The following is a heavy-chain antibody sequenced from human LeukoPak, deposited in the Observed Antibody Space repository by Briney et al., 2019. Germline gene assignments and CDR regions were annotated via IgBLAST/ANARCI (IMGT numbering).Heavy chain of an antibody. CDR2: ISGSGGST. CDR3: AEIAAAAEYFQH. D-gene: IGHD6-13*01. CDR1: GFTFSSYA. Sequence: GGSLRLSCAASGFTFSSYAMSWVRQALGKGLEWVSAISGSGGSTYYADSVKGRFTISRDNSKNTLYLQMNSLRAEDTAVYYCAEIAAAAEYFQHWGQGTLVTVSS. V-gene: IGHV3-23*01. J-gene: IGHJ1*01.